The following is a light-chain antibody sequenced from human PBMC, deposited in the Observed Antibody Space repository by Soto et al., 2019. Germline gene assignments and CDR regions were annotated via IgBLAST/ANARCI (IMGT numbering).Light chain of an antibody. J-gene: IGKJ1*01. Sequence: ETVMTQSPATVSVSPGERVTLSCRASQSVNSDLAWYQHKPGQAPRLLVYGASTRATDIPDRFSGSGSGTDFTLTISRLEPEDFAVYYCQQYGSSGTFGQGTKVDIK. V-gene: IGKV3-20*01. CDR1: QSVNSD. CDR2: GAS. CDR3: QQYGSSGT.